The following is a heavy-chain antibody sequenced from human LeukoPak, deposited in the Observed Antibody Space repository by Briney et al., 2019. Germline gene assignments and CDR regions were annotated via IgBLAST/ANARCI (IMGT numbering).Heavy chain of an antibody. Sequence: GGSLRLSCAASGFTFSSYSMNWVRQAPGKGLEWVSGISWNSGSIGYADSVKGRFTISRDNAKNSLYLQMNSLRAEDTALYYCAKDIRTTGFGPIFDYWGQGALVTVSS. V-gene: IGHV3-9*01. D-gene: IGHD3-10*01. CDR3: AKDIRTTGFGPIFDY. CDR1: GFTFSSYS. J-gene: IGHJ4*02. CDR2: ISWNSGSI.